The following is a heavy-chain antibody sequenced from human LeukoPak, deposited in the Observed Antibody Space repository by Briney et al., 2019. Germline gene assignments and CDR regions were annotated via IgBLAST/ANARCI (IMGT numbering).Heavy chain of an antibody. CDR2: IYHSGST. Sequence: SETLSLTCTVSGYSISSGYYWGWIRQPPGKGLEWIGSIYHSGSTYYNPSLKSRVTISVDTSKNQFSLKLSSVTAADTAVYYCARDRLFLVTAPFDPWGQGTLVTVSS. CDR3: ARDRLFLVTAPFDP. V-gene: IGHV4-38-2*02. J-gene: IGHJ5*02. D-gene: IGHD2-21*02. CDR1: GYSISSGYY.